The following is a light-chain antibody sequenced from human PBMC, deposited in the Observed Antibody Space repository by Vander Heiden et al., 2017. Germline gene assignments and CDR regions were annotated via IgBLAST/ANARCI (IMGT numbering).Light chain of an antibody. Sequence: DIQLTQSPSSLSASVGARVSITCRPSQNSNSFFNWYQQKPGKAPKLLMYTTSTRQSGVPARFSGSGFGTDFRLTINRLQLEDFGTYYCQQTKSVPYTFGQGTELDIK. CDR2: TTS. V-gene: IGKV1-39*01. CDR1: QNSNSF. J-gene: IGKJ2*01. CDR3: QQTKSVPYT.